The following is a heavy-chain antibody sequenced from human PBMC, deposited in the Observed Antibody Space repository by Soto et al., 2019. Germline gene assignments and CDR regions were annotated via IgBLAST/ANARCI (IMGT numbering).Heavy chain of an antibody. V-gene: IGHV3-13*01. D-gene: IGHD7-27*01. CDR2: IGTAGDT. CDR1: GFTFSSYD. CDR3: ARDWGELGPPTGYYGMDV. J-gene: IGHJ6*02. Sequence: GGSLRLSCAASGFTFSSYDMHWVRQATGKGLEWVSAIGTAGDTYYPGSVKGRFTISRENAKNSLYLQMNSLRAGDTAVYYCARDWGELGPPTGYYGMDVWGQGTTVTVSS.